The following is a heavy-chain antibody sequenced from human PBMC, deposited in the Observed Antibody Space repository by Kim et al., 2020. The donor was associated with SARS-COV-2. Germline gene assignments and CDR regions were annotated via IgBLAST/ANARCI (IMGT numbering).Heavy chain of an antibody. CDR1: GYSISSGYY. D-gene: IGHD3-3*01. V-gene: IGHV4-38-2*02. Sequence: SETLSLTCTVSGYSISSGYYWGWIRQPPGKGLEWIGSIYHSGSTYYNPSLKSRVTISVDTSKNQFSLKLSSVTAADTAVYYCARDSSVSEEWLFIGDAFDIWGQGTMVTVSS. CDR3: ARDSSVSEEWLFIGDAFDI. J-gene: IGHJ3*02. CDR2: IYHSGST.